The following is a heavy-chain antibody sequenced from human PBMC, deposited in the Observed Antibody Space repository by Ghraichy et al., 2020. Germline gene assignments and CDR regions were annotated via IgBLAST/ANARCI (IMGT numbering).Heavy chain of an antibody. CDR2: ISSSSSYI. CDR3: AREGGVVVVPAAYQFDY. Sequence: GGSLRLSCAASGFTFSSYSMNWVRQAPGKGLEWVSSISSSSSYIYYADSVKGRFTISRDNAKNSLYLQMNSLRAEDTAVYYCAREGGVVVVPAAYQFDYWGQGTLVTVSS. J-gene: IGHJ4*02. CDR1: GFTFSSYS. V-gene: IGHV3-21*01. D-gene: IGHD2-2*01.